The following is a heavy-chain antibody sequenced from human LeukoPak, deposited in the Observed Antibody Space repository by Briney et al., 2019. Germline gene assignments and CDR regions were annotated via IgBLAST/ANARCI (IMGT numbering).Heavy chain of an antibody. CDR3: ARAFFYSSSWYTAFDI. Sequence: PSETLSLTCAVYGGSFSSYYWSWIRQPPGKGLEWIGYIYYSGSTNYNPSLKSRVTISVDTSKNQFSLKLSSATAADTAVYYCARAFFYSSSWYTAFDIWGQGTMVTVSS. J-gene: IGHJ3*02. CDR1: GGSFSSYY. CDR2: IYYSGST. D-gene: IGHD6-13*01. V-gene: IGHV4-59*01.